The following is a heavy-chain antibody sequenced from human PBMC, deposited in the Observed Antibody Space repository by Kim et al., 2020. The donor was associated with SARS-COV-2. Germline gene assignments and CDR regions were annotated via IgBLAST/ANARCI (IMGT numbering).Heavy chain of an antibody. J-gene: IGHJ4*02. Sequence: SVKVSCKASGGTFSSYAISWVRQAPGQGLEWMGGIIPIFGTANYAQKFQGRVTITADESTSTAYMELSSLRSEDTAVYYCARTYSSGWYFDYWGQGTLVTVSP. CDR1: GGTFSSYA. CDR3: ARTYSSGWYFDY. D-gene: IGHD6-19*01. CDR2: IIPIFGTA. V-gene: IGHV1-69*13.